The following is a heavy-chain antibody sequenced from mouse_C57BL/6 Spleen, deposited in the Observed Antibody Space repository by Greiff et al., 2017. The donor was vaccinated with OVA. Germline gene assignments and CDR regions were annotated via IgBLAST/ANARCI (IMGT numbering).Heavy chain of an antibody. CDR2: INYDGSST. Sequence: LQQSEGGLVQPGSSMKLSCTASGFTFSAYYMPWFRQVPEKGLEWVANINYDGSSTYYLDSLKSRFIISRDNAKNILYLQMSSLKSEDTATDYCARVYYDHAMDYWGQGTSVTVSS. J-gene: IGHJ4*01. CDR3: ARVYYDHAMDY. CDR1: GFTFSAYY. D-gene: IGHD2-4*01. V-gene: IGHV5-16*01.